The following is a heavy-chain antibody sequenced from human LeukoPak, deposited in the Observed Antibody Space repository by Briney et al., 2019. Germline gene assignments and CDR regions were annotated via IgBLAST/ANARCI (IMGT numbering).Heavy chain of an antibody. Sequence: SETLSLTCAVSGYSISSGYYWGWIRQPPGKGLEWIGSICHSGSTYYNPSLKSRVTISVDTSKNQFSLKLSSVTAADTAVYYCARLPEIGAFDIWGQGTMVTVSS. D-gene: IGHD3-22*01. V-gene: IGHV4-38-2*01. CDR1: GYSISSGYY. CDR3: ARLPEIGAFDI. CDR2: ICHSGST. J-gene: IGHJ3*02.